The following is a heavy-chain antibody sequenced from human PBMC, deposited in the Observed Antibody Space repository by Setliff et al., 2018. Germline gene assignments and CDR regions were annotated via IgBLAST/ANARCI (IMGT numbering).Heavy chain of an antibody. D-gene: IGHD3-10*01. V-gene: IGHV1-3*04. Sequence: GASVKVSCKASGYSFFNYDIHWVRQAPGQGLEWMGWINTGNGNTKYSQKFQGRLILSRDTSANIAYMELHSLTSEDRAVYYCARGRANYYFSGSFMDYWGQGTLVTV. CDR2: INTGNGNT. CDR1: GYSFFNYD. CDR3: ARGRANYYFSGSFMDY. J-gene: IGHJ4*02.